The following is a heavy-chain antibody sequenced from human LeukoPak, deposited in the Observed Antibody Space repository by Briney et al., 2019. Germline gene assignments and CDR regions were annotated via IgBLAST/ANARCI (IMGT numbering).Heavy chain of an antibody. CDR2: ISAYNGNT. V-gene: IGHV1-18*01. D-gene: IGHD1-26*01. Sequence: ASVKVSCKTFGYTFTSHTITWVRQAPGQGLEWMGWISAYNGNTNYAQKLQGRVTMTTDTSTSTAYMELRSLRSDDTAVYYCARDQTMGASVYWGQGTLVTVSS. J-gene: IGHJ4*02. CDR1: GYTFTSHT. CDR3: ARDQTMGASVY.